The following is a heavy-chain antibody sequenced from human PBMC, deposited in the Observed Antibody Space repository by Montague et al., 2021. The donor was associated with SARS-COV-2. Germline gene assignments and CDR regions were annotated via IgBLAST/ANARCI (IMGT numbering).Heavy chain of an antibody. Sequence: SETLSLTCAVSSGSINYYYLSWIRQSPGKGLEWIGYIYYSGNTNYSPSLQSRVTISVDSSKTQYSLRLTSVTAADTALYYCARQGVGCEFGGHNRWSDAFDFWGQGTVVTVSS. CDR2: IYYSGNT. CDR3: ARQGVGCEFGGHNRWSDAFDF. D-gene: IGHD5-24*01. V-gene: IGHV4-59*08. CDR1: SGSINYYY. J-gene: IGHJ3*01.